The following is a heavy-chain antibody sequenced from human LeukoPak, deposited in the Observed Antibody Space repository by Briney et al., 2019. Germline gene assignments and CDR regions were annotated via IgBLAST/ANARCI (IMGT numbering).Heavy chain of an antibody. V-gene: IGHV1-69*08. CDR1: VGTFGRNT. J-gene: IGHJ4*02. Sequence: SVKVSCKASVGTFGRNTISWVRQAPGQGLEWMGRIVPIYDTVNYAQKFQGRVTITADKSTTTAYMELSSLRSEDTAFYYCARDIDRNHDYWGQGTLVTVSS. CDR3: ARDIDRNHDY. D-gene: IGHD1-14*01. CDR2: IVPIYDTV.